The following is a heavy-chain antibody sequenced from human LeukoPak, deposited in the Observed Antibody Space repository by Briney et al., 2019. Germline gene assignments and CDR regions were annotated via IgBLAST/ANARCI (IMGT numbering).Heavy chain of an antibody. Sequence: GSLRLSCAASGFTFSDYYMSWIRQAPGKGLERVSYISGSTGYTNYADSVKGRFTISRDNAKNSLFLHMNSLRAEDTAVYYCARTNSGYDSFDYWGQGTLVTVSS. CDR2: ISGSTGYT. V-gene: IGHV3-11*03. D-gene: IGHD5-12*01. CDR1: GFTFSDYY. CDR3: ARTNSGYDSFDY. J-gene: IGHJ4*02.